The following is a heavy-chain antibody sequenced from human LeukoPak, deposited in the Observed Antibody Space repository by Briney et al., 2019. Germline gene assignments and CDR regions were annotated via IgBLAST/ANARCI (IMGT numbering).Heavy chain of an antibody. Sequence: GASVKVSCKASGGTFSSYAISWVRQAPGQGLEWMGGIIPIFGTANYAQKFQGRVTITADKSTSTAYMELSSLRSEDTAVYYCASEGPMVRGVMPWDNWFDPWGQGTLVTVSS. V-gene: IGHV1-69*06. J-gene: IGHJ5*02. D-gene: IGHD3-10*01. CDR2: IIPIFGTA. CDR3: ASEGPMVRGVMPWDNWFDP. CDR1: GGTFSSYA.